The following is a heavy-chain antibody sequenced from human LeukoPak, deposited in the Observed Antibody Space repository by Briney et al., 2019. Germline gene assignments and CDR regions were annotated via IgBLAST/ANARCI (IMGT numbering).Heavy chain of an antibody. D-gene: IGHD5-18*01. CDR3: ARRATTERGHSYGLDY. CDR1: GFTFSSFE. V-gene: IGHV3-48*03. J-gene: IGHJ4*02. CDR2: MSGSGTTI. Sequence: GGSLRLSCAASGFTFSSFEMNWVRQAPGKGLEWISYMSGSGTTIYYADSVKGRCTISRDSAKNSLYLQMNSLRAEDTAMYYCARRATTERGHSYGLDYWGQGTLVTVSS.